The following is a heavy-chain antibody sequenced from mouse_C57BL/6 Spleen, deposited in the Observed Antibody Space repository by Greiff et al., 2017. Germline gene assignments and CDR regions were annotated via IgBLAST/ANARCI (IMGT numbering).Heavy chain of an antibody. Sequence: VQLQQSGAELVRPGASVKLSCTASGFNIKDDYMHWVKQRPEQGLEWIGWIDPENGDTEYASKFQGKAPITADTSSNTAYLQLSSLTSEDTAVYYCTTYGSRYFDVWGTGTTVTVSS. J-gene: IGHJ1*03. CDR1: GFNIKDDY. CDR2: IDPENGDT. V-gene: IGHV14-4*01. D-gene: IGHD1-1*01. CDR3: TTYGSRYFDV.